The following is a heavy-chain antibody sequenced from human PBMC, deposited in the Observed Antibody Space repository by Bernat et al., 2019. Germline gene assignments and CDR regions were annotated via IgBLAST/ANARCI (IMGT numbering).Heavy chain of an antibody. CDR1: GFTFSNAW. CDR3: ITDVPGGSYPFDY. J-gene: IGHJ4*02. V-gene: IGHV3-15*07. CDR2: IKSKTDGGTT. Sequence: EVQLVESGGGLVKPGGSLSLSCAASGFTFSNAWMGWVRQAPGKGLEWVGRIKSKTDGGTTDYAAPVKGRFTISRDDSKNTLYLQMNSLNTEDTAVYYCITDVPGGSYPFDYWGQGALVTVSS. D-gene: IGHD3-10*01.